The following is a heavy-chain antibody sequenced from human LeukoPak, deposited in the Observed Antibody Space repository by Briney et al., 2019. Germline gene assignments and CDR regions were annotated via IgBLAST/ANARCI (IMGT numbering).Heavy chain of an antibody. CDR3: AGLPAYYYDTSGFYFDY. V-gene: IGHV3-66*04. J-gene: IGHJ4*02. Sequence: GGSLRLSCAASGFTFTGYAMSWVRQAPGKGLEWVSVIYSGGSRYYADSVKGRFTISRDNSKNTLYLQTNSLRAEDTAVYYCAGLPAYYYDTSGFYFDYWGQGTLVTVSS. D-gene: IGHD3-22*01. CDR1: GFTFTGYA. CDR2: IYSGGSR.